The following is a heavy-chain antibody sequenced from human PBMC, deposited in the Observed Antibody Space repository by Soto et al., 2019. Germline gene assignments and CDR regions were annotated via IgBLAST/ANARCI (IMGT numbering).Heavy chain of an antibody. CDR1: GDSISSGDYY. CDR3: AREGYCSGGSCYRRNWFDP. CDR2: IYYSGST. Sequence: SETLSLTCTVSGDSISSGDYYWSWIRQPPGKGLEWIGYIYYSGSTYYNPSLKSRVTISVDTSKNQFSLKLSSVTAADTAVYYCAREGYCSGGSCYRRNWFDPWGQGTLVTVSS. V-gene: IGHV4-30-4*01. J-gene: IGHJ5*02. D-gene: IGHD2-15*01.